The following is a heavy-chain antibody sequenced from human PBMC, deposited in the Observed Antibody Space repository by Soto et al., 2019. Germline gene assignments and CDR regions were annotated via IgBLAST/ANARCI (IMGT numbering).Heavy chain of an antibody. CDR1: GYAFSTYG. J-gene: IGHJ4*02. Sequence: ASVKVSCKAAGYAFSTYGISWVRQAPGQGLEWMGWISVYSGNTDYAQTLQGRVTMTTDTSTSTAYMELRSLRSDDTAVYYCATGPPHLPRTAVPALYSGQATLVTVSS. CDR3: ATGPPHLPRTAVPALY. V-gene: IGHV1-18*01. CDR2: ISVYSGNT. D-gene: IGHD6-19*01.